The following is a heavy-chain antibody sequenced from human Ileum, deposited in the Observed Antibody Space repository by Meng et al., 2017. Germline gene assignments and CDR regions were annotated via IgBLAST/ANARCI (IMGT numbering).Heavy chain of an antibody. V-gene: IGHV3-11*01. D-gene: IGHD1-26*01. CDR1: GFTFNDYF. CDR3: ARDSLVGAPFDY. Sequence: VQAVGTGGGFVPPCGVPETSRASSGFTFNDYFNDWGRPASREGVGVGFIYKPKWNYTFLPEPCEGRFTISRDNAKNSLYLQMNSLRAEDTAVYYCARDSLVGAPFDYWGHGTLVTVSS. J-gene: IGHJ4*01. CDR2: KPKWNYT.